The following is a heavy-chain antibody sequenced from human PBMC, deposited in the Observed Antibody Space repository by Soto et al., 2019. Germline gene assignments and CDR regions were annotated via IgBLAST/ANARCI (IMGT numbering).Heavy chain of an antibody. J-gene: IGHJ4*01. CDR1: GFTFSSYA. V-gene: IGHV3-23*01. CDR2: ISGSGGST. Sequence: GGSLRLSCAASGFTFSSYAMSWVRQAPWKGLDWVSAISGSGGSTYYADSVKGRFTISRDNSKNTLYLQMNSLRAEDTAVYYCAKHFEWELLLDYWGQGTLVTVSS. CDR3: AKHFEWELLLDY. D-gene: IGHD1-26*01.